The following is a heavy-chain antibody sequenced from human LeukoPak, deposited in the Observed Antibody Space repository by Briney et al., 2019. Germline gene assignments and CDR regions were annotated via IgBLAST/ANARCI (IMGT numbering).Heavy chain of an antibody. D-gene: IGHD2-2*01. J-gene: IGHJ6*02. Sequence: GGSLRLSCAASGFTFSASAMHWVRQASGKGLEWVGRIRSTANSYATGYAASVKGRFTISRDDSKNTAYLQMNSLKTEDTAVYYCSSSIDIVVVSAARFYGLDVWGQGTTVTVSS. CDR2: IRSTANSYAT. CDR1: GFTFSASA. V-gene: IGHV3-73*01. CDR3: SSSIDIVVVSAARFYGLDV.